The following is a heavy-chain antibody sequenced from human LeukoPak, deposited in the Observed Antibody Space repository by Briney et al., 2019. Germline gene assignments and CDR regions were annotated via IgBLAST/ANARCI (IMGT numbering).Heavy chain of an antibody. CDR1: GFTVSGNY. D-gene: IGHD6-13*01. J-gene: IGHJ5*01. Sequence: GGSLRLSCAASGFTVSGNYMSWVRQAPGNGLEWVSVIYSGGNTYYADSVKGRFTISRDNSKSTLYLQMNSLRAEDTAVYYCAGAHSSSWSVFWGRGTLATVSS. V-gene: IGHV3-53*01. CDR3: AGAHSSSWSVF. CDR2: IYSGGNT.